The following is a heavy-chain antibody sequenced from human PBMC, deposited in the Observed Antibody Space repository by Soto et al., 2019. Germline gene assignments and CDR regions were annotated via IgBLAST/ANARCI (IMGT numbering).Heavy chain of an antibody. J-gene: IGHJ6*02. CDR1: GYTFTGYY. CDR3: ASQGLYSIDGYYYYYYGMDV. CDR2: INPNSGGT. V-gene: IGHV1-2*02. D-gene: IGHD2-8*01. Sequence: ASVKVSCKASGYTFTGYYMHWVRQAPGQGLEWMGWINPNSGGTNYAQKFRGRVTMTRDTSISTAYMELSRLRSDDTAVYYCASQGLYSIDGYYYYYYGMDVWGQGTTVTVSS.